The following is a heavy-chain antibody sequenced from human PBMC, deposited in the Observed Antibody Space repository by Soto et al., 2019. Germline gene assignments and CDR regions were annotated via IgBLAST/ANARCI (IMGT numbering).Heavy chain of an antibody. V-gene: IGHV1-3*01. CDR1: GYTFTSYA. CDR2: INAGNGNT. CDR3: AREGATLYYYYLDV. D-gene: IGHD5-12*01. J-gene: IGHJ6*03. Sequence: ASVKVSCKASGYTFTSYAMNWVRQAPGQRLEWMGWINAGNGNTKYSQKFQGRVTITRDTSASTAYMELSSLRSEDTAVYYCAREGATLYYYYLDVWGKGTTVTVSS.